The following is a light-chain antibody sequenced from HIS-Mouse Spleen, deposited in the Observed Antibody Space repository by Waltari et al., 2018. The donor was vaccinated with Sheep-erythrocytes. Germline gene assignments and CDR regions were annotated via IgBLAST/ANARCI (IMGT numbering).Light chain of an antibody. CDR2: AAS. Sequence: DIQMTQSPSSLSASVGDRVTITCRASQSISSYLNWYQQKPGKAPKLLIYAASSLQSGVPSRFSGSGSGTDFTLTISSLQPEDFATYYCQQSNSILGAFGQGTKVEIK. J-gene: IGKJ1*01. CDR1: QSISSY. V-gene: IGKV1-39*01. CDR3: QQSNSILGA.